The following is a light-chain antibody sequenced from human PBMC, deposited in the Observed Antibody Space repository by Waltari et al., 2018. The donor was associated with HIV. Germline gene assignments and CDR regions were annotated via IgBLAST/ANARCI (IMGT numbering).Light chain of an antibody. J-gene: IGLJ1*01. CDR2: EVS. V-gene: IGLV2-23*02. CDR1: VGSYNL. CDR3: CSYAGSNTHV. Sequence: VGSYNLVSWYQQHPGKAPKLMIYEVSKRPSGVSNRFSASKSANTASLTISGLQAEDEADYYCCSYAGSNTHVFGTGTKVTVL.